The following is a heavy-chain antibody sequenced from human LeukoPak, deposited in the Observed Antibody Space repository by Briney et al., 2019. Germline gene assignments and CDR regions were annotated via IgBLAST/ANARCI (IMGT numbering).Heavy chain of an antibody. V-gene: IGHV4-59*08. D-gene: IGHD6-13*01. CDR1: GGSIGSYH. CDR2: IYYNGST. Sequence: SETLSLTCTVSGGSIGSYHWSWIRQPPGKGLEWIGHIYYNGSTNYNPSLKSRVTISVDTSKNQFSLKLTSVTAADTAVYYCARQVAATAPVGYWGQGTLVTVCS. J-gene: IGHJ4*02. CDR3: ARQVAATAPVGY.